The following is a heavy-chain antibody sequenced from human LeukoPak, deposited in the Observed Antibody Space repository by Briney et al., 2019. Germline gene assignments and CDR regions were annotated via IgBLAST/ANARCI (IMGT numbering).Heavy chain of an antibody. CDR3: ARLVWARYYFDY. Sequence: VKPSETLSLTCTVSGGSISSSSSYWGWIRQPPGKGLEWIGSIYYSGSTYYNPSLKSRVTISVDTSKNQFSLKLSSVTAADTAVYYCARLVWARYYFDYWGQGTLVTVSS. CDR1: GGSISSSSSY. CDR2: IYYSGST. D-gene: IGHD1-26*01. J-gene: IGHJ4*02. V-gene: IGHV4-39*07.